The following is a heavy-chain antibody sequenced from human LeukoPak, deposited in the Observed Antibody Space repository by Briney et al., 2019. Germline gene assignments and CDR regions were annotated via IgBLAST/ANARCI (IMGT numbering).Heavy chain of an antibody. CDR2: IKSNSDGGTA. J-gene: IGHJ5*02. CDR1: GFTFSNAW. Sequence: GGSLRLSCAASGFTFSNAWMTWVRQAQGKGLEWVGRIKSNSDGGTADYAAPVKGRFTISRDDSKNTLYLQMNSLKTEDTAVYYCPTFSGLGNWSAPGARGPLVTVPS. V-gene: IGHV3-15*01. D-gene: IGHD3-10*01. CDR3: PTFSGLGNWSAP.